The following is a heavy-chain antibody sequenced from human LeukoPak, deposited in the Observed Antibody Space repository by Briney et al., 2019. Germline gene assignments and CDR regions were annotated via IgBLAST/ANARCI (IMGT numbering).Heavy chain of an antibody. CDR2: INAGNGNT. Sequence: ASVKVSCKASGYTFTSYAMHWVRQAPGQRLEWMGWINAGNGNTKYSQKFQGRVTITRDTSASTAYMELSSLRSEDTAVYHCARVTVVRDYYFDYWGQGTLVTVSS. CDR3: ARVTVVRDYYFDY. D-gene: IGHD3-10*01. V-gene: IGHV1-3*01. CDR1: GYTFTSYA. J-gene: IGHJ4*02.